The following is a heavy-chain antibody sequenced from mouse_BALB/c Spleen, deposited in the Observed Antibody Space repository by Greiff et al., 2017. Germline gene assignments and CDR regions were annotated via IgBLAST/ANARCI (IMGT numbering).Heavy chain of an antibody. J-gene: IGHJ2*01. D-gene: IGHD1-1*01. CDR1: GFSLTSYG. CDR3: ARESSYPYYFDY. CDR2: IWSGGST. V-gene: IGHV2-4-1*01. Sequence: VHLVESGPGLVQPSQSLSITCTVSGFSLTSYGVHWVRQSPGKGLEWLGVIWSGGSTDYNAAFISRLSISKDNSKSQVFFKMNSLQADDTAIYYCARESSYPYYFDYWGQGTTLTVSS.